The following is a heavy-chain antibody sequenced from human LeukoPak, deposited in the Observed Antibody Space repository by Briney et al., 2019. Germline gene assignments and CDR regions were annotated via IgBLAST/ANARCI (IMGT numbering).Heavy chain of an antibody. CDR2: IIPIFGTA. V-gene: IGHV1-69*13. J-gene: IGHJ6*02. CDR1: GGTFSSYA. Sequence: SVTVSCKASGGTFSSYAISWVRQAPGQGLEWMGGIIPIFGTANYAQEFQGRVTITADESTSTAYMELSSLRSEDTAVYYCAREIGMVRGAYYYGMDVWGQGTTVTVSS. CDR3: AREIGMVRGAYYYGMDV. D-gene: IGHD3-10*01.